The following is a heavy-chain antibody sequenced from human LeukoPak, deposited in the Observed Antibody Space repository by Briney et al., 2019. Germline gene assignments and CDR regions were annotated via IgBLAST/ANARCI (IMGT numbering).Heavy chain of an antibody. CDR3: AKEPTSFSSGWYFQD. CDR1: GFTFSNFG. V-gene: IGHV3-30*18. J-gene: IGHJ1*01. D-gene: IGHD6-25*01. CDR2: ISYDGSTK. Sequence: PGGSLRLSCAASGFTFSNFGMQWVRQAPGKGLEWVAVISYDGSTKFYADSVEGRFTVSRDNSKNTLDLHMYSLTAEDTAVYYCAKEPTSFSSGWYFQDWGQGTLVTVSS.